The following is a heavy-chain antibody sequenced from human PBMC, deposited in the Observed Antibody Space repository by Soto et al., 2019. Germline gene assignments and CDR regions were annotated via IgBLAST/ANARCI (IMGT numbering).Heavy chain of an antibody. Sequence: GGSLRLSCAASGFTFSSYSMTWVRQAPGKGLEWVSGISDSGGNTWYADSVKGRFTISRDNSKNTLFLQMNSLRAEDTAVYFCSKWSGFGDAWGQGTLVTVSS. CDR3: SKWSGFGDA. CDR1: GFTFSSYS. CDR2: ISDSGGNT. J-gene: IGHJ5*02. D-gene: IGHD3-10*01. V-gene: IGHV3-23*01.